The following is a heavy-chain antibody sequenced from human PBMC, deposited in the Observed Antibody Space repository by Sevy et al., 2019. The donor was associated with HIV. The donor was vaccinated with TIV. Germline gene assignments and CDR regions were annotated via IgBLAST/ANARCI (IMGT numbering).Heavy chain of an antibody. V-gene: IGHV3-30-3*01. J-gene: IGHJ3*02. CDR3: ARGAYREGQAFDI. D-gene: IGHD2-21*01. CDR1: GFTFSSYA. Sequence: GGSLRLSCAASGFTFSSYAMHWVRQAPGKGLEWVAVISYDGSNKYYADSVKGRFTISRDNSKNTLYLQMNSLRAEDTAVYYCARGAYREGQAFDIWGQGTMVTVSS. CDR2: ISYDGSNK.